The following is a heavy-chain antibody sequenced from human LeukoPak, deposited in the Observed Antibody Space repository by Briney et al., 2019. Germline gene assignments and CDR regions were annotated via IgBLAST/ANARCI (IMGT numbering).Heavy chain of an antibody. CDR1: GFTFSSYE. V-gene: IGHV3-48*03. D-gene: IGHD3-10*01. CDR3: VRQYYYGSGSYLWAPDY. J-gene: IGHJ4*02. CDR2: ISSSGSSI. Sequence: QPGGSLRLSCTASGFTFSSYEMNWVRQAPGKGLEWVSYISSSGSSIYYADSVKGRFTISRDNAKNSLYLQMNSLRAEDTAVYHCVRQYYYGSGSYLWAPDYWGQGTLVTVSP.